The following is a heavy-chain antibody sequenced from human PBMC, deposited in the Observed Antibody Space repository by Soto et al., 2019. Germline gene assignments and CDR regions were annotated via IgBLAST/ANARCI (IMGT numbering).Heavy chain of an antibody. D-gene: IGHD2-2*01. CDR2: ISSSGSTI. Sequence: EVQLVESGGGLVQPGGSLRLSCAASGFTFSSYEMNWVRQAPGTGLEWISYISSSGSTIYYADSVKGRFTISRDNAKNSLYLQMNSLRAEDTAVYYCARRYCSSTSCLIDYWGQGTLVTVSS. V-gene: IGHV3-48*03. CDR1: GFTFSSYE. J-gene: IGHJ4*02. CDR3: ARRYCSSTSCLIDY.